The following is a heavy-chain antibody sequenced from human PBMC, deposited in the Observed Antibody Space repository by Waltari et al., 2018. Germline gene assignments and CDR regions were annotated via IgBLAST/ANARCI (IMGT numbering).Heavy chain of an antibody. Sequence: QITFKESGPTLVKPTQTLTLTCTFSGFSLSTSGVGVGWIRHPPGKALEWLALIYWNDDKRYSPSLKSRLTITKDTSKNQVVLTMTNMDPVDTATYYCAHRQGLRFLEWWKPQNYYGMDVWGQGTTVTVSS. J-gene: IGHJ6*02. CDR3: AHRQGLRFLEWWKPQNYYGMDV. CDR2: IYWNDDK. CDR1: GFSLSTSGVG. D-gene: IGHD3-3*01. V-gene: IGHV2-5*01.